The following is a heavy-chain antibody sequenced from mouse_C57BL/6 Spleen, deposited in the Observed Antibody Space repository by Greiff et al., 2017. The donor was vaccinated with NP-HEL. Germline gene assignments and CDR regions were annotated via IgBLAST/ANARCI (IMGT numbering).Heavy chain of an antibody. D-gene: IGHD1-1*01. J-gene: IGHJ2*01. Sequence: VQLQQSGADLVKAGASVKMSCKASGYTFTSYWMHWVKQRLGQGLEWFAETNPTNGRTYYNEKFKSKATLTVDKSSSTAYMLLSGPTFEDSAVYYCARIKKLVATYVDYWGQGTTLTVSS. V-gene: IGHV1S81*02. CDR3: ARIKKLVATYVDY. CDR1: GYTFTSYW. CDR2: TNPTNGRT.